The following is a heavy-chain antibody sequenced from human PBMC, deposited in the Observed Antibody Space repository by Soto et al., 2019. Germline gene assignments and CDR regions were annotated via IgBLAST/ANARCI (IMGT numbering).Heavy chain of an antibody. V-gene: IGHV3-7*03. J-gene: IGHJ4*02. D-gene: IGHD3-22*01. CDR1: GFTFSSYW. CDR3: ARGDYFDRRFDY. CDR2: IKQDESEK. Sequence: ESGGGLVQPGGSLRLSCATSGFTFSSYWMSWVRQPPGKGLEWVATIKQDESEKYYVDSVKGRFTVSRDNAKNSLYLQMNTLRAEDTAVYFCARGDYFDRRFDYWGQGALVTVSS.